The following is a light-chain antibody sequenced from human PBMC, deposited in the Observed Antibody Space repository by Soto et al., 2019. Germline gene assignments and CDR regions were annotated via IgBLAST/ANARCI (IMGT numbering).Light chain of an antibody. V-gene: IGLV2-8*01. CDR3: SSYAGSSNV. CDR1: SSDVGAYNY. CDR2: EVN. J-gene: IGLJ1*01. Sequence: QSALTQPASVSGSPGQSVTISCTGTSSDVGAYNYVSWYQQHPGKAPKLIIYEVNKRPSGVPDRFSGSKSGNTASLTVSGLQADDEADYYCSSYAGSSNVFGTGTKLTVL.